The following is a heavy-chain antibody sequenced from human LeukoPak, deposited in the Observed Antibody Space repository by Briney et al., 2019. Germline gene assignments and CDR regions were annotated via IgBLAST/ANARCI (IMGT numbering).Heavy chain of an antibody. D-gene: IGHD3-22*01. Sequence: GASVKVSCKASGYTFTGYYMHWVRQAPGQGLEWMGWINPNSGGTNYAQKFQGRVTMTRDTSISTAYMELSSLRSEDTAVYYCATAYATMIVVPQGAFDIWGQGTMVTVSS. CDR3: ATAYATMIVVPQGAFDI. CDR1: GYTFTGYY. J-gene: IGHJ3*02. CDR2: INPNSGGT. V-gene: IGHV1-2*02.